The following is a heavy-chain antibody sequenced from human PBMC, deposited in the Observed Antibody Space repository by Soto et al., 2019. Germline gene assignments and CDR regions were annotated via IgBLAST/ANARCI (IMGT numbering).Heavy chain of an antibody. J-gene: IGHJ4*02. V-gene: IGHV2-70*01. CDR1: GFSLSTSGMC. CDR3: ARSLGSWSKYDY. D-gene: IGHD6-13*01. Sequence: SGPTLVNPTQTLTLTCTFSGFSLSTSGMCVSWIRQPPGKALEWLALIDWDDDKYYSTSLKTRLTISKDTSKNQVVLTMTNMEPVDTATYYCARSLGSWSKYDYWGQGTLVTVSS. CDR2: IDWDDDK.